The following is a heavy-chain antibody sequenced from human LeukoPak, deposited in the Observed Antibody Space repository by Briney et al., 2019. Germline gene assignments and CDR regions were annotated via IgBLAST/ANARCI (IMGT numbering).Heavy chain of an antibody. CDR3: ARVSSSGYWDYYYYYMDV. V-gene: IGHV1-8*03. J-gene: IGHJ6*03. Sequence: AAVKVSCKASGYTFTSYDINWVRQPTGQGLEWMGWMNPNSGNTGYAQKFQGRVTITRNTSISTAYTELSSLRSEDTAVYYCARVSSSGYWDYYYYYMDVWGKGTTVTISS. D-gene: IGHD3-22*01. CDR1: GYTFTSYD. CDR2: MNPNSGNT.